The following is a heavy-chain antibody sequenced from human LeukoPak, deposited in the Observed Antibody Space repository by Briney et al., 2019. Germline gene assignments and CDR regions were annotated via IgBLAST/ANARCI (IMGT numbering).Heavy chain of an antibody. CDR2: IRYDGSNK. CDR3: AKDQGRVSTSSDYFDY. Sequence: GGSLRLSCAASGFTFSSYGMHWVRQAPGKGLEWVTFIRYDGSNKYYADSVKGRFTISRDNSKNTLYLQMNSLRAEDTAVYYCAKDQGRVSTSSDYFDYWGQGTLVTVSS. D-gene: IGHD5/OR15-5a*01. CDR1: GFTFSSYG. J-gene: IGHJ4*02. V-gene: IGHV3-30*02.